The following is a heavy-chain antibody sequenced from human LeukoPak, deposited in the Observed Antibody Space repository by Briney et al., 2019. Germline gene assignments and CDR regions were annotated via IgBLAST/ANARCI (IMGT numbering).Heavy chain of an antibody. D-gene: IGHD5-24*01. CDR2: IYYSGST. CDR1: GGSISSSSYY. V-gene: IGHV4-39*01. CDR3: ARVDSQRAHAD. Sequence: PSETLSLTCTVSGGSISSSSYYWGWIRQPPGKGLEWIGSIYYSGSTYYNPSLKSRVTISVDTSKNQFSLKLSSVTAADTAVYYCARVDSQRAHADWGQGTLVTVSS. J-gene: IGHJ4*02.